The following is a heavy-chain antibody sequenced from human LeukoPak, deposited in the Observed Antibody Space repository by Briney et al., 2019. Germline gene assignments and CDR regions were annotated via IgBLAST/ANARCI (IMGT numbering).Heavy chain of an antibody. V-gene: IGHV1-2*02. D-gene: IGHD1-1*01. CDR3: ARGRLERSPEDY. Sequence: ASVKVSCTASGYTFTGYYMHWVRQAPGQGLEWMGWINPNSGGTNYAQKFQGRVTMTRDTSISTAYMELSRLRSDDTAVYYCARGRLERSPEDYWGQGTLVTVSS. CDR1: GYTFTGYY. CDR2: INPNSGGT. J-gene: IGHJ4*02.